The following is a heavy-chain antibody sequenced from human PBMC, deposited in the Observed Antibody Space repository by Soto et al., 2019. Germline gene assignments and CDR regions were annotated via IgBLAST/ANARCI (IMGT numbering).Heavy chain of an antibody. CDR1: GGSFSCYY. Sequence: PLETLSLTCAVYGGSFSCYYLSWIRQPPGKGLEWIGEINHSGSTNYNPSLKSRVTISVDTSKNQFSLKLSSVTAADTAVYYCARDKPPSQYSSSWYPGRYARREGPFDYWGQGTLVTVSS. J-gene: IGHJ4*02. D-gene: IGHD6-13*01. V-gene: IGHV4-34*01. CDR3: ARDKPPSQYSSSWYPGRYARREGPFDY. CDR2: INHSGST.